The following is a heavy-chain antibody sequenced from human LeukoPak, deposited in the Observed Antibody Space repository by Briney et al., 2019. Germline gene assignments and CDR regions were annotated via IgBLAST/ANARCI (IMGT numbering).Heavy chain of an antibody. J-gene: IGHJ5*02. CDR3: AKFPHSSGYYPNWFDP. V-gene: IGHV3-23*01. CDR1: GFTFSSYA. Sequence: GGSLRLSCAASGFTFSSYAMSWVRQAPGKGLEWVSAISGSGGSTYYADSVQGRFTISRDNSKNTLYLQMNSLRAEDTAVYYCAKFPHSSGYYPNWFDPWGQGTLVTVSS. D-gene: IGHD3-22*01. CDR2: ISGSGGST.